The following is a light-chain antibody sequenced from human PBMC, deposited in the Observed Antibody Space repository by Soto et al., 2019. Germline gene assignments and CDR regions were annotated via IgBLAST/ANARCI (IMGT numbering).Light chain of an antibody. CDR1: QDIRNY. V-gene: IGKV1-27*01. CDR3: QHYIRAPYF. J-gene: IGKJ2*01. CDR2: LTS. Sequence: DIQMTQSPSSLSASVGDRVTITCRASQDIRNYLAWYQQKPGKSPQLLMYLTSTLQSGVPSRFSGGGSGTHFTLTISSLQPEDVATDHCQHYIRAPYFFGQGTKLEIK.